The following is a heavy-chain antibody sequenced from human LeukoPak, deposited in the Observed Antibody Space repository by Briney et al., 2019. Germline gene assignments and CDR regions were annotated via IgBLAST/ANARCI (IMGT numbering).Heavy chain of an antibody. J-gene: IGHJ3*02. Sequence: PETLSLTCTVSGGSISNYYWNWIRQPPGKGLEWIGYIYYTGNTNYNPSLKSRVTISVDTSKNQFSLKLSSVTAADTAVYYCARQRGYCSSTSCYREAFDIWGQGTMVTVSS. CDR2: IYYTGNT. CDR3: ARQRGYCSSTSCYREAFDI. V-gene: IGHV4-59*08. D-gene: IGHD2-2*01. CDR1: GGSISNYY.